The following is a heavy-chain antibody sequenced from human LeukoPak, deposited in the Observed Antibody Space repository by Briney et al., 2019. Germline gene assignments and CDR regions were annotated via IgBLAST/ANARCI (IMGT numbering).Heavy chain of an antibody. D-gene: IGHD1-26*01. CDR1: GFTFSSYW. CDR3: ARDRVGVGIYYYYYYMDV. CDR2: INSDGSGT. Sequence: PGGSLRLSCAASGFTFSSYWMHWVRQAPGKGLVWVSRINSDGSGTSYADSVKGRFTISRDNAKSTLYLQMNSLRAEDTAVYYCARDRVGVGIYYYYYYMDVWGKGTTVTVSS. J-gene: IGHJ6*03. V-gene: IGHV3-74*01.